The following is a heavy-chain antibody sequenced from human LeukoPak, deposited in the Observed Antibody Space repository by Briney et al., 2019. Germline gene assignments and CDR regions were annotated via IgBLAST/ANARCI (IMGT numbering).Heavy chain of an antibody. CDR3: ARDGTPIYSSGWVYMDV. D-gene: IGHD6-25*01. CDR2: ISSSGTTI. Sequence: GGSLRLSCAASGFTFSSYEMNWVRQAPGKGLEWISYISSSGTTIYYADSVKGRFTISRDNAENSLYLQMTSLRVEDTAVYYCARDGTPIYSSGWVYMDVWGRGTTVTASS. V-gene: IGHV3-48*03. J-gene: IGHJ6*03. CDR1: GFTFSSYE.